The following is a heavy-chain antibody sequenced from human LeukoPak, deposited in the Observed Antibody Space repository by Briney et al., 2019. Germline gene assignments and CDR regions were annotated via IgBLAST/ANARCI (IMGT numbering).Heavy chain of an antibody. D-gene: IGHD5-18*01. CDR1: GGTFSSYA. CDR3: AFEGYNYGYN. J-gene: IGHJ4*02. V-gene: IGHV1-69*01. CDR2: IIPIFGTS. Sequence: ASVKVSCKASGGTFSSYAINWVRQVPGQGLEWMGGIIPIFGTSNYAHKFQGRVTITADESTSTVYMELSSLRSDDTAIYYCAFEGYNYGYNWGQGTLVTVSS.